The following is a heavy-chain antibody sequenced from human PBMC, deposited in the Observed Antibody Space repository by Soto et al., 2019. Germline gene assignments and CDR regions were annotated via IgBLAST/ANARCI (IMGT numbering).Heavy chain of an antibody. CDR2: ISAYNGNT. CDR3: ARISLGYCSGGSCYPNSHDAFDI. D-gene: IGHD2-15*01. V-gene: IGHV1-18*01. CDR1: GYTFTSYG. J-gene: IGHJ3*02. Sequence: ASVEVSCKASGYTFTSYGISWVRQAPGQGLEWMGWISAYNGNTNYAQKLQGRVTMTTDTSTSTAYMELRSLRSDDTAVYYCARISLGYCSGGSCYPNSHDAFDIWGQGTMVTVSS.